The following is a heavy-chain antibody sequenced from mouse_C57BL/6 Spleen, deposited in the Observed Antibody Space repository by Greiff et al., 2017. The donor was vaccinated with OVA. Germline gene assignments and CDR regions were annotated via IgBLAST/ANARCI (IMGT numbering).Heavy chain of an antibody. J-gene: IGHJ1*03. CDR3: ATGGSSYRYFDV. CDR1: GFTFSSYG. D-gene: IGHD1-1*01. V-gene: IGHV5-6*01. CDR2: ISSGGSYT. Sequence: EVKLMESGGDLVKPGGSLKLSCAASGFTFSSYGMSWVRQTPDKRLEWVATISSGGSYTYYPDSVKGRFTISRDNAKNTLYLQMSSLKSEDTAMYYCATGGSSYRYFDVWGTGTTVTVSS.